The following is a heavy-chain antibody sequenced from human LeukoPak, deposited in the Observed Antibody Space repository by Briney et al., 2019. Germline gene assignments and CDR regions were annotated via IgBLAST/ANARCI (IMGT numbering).Heavy chain of an antibody. CDR1: GYTFTSYG. V-gene: IGHV1-18*01. Sequence: ASVKVSCKASGYTFTSYGISWVRQAPGQGLEWMGWVSAYNGNTNYAEKVRGRVTMTEDTSTDTAYMELSSLRSEDTAVYYCATDRSRGYYGSGSYEAFDYWGQGTLVTVSS. J-gene: IGHJ4*02. CDR2: VSAYNGNT. CDR3: ATDRSRGYYGSGSYEAFDY. D-gene: IGHD3-10*01.